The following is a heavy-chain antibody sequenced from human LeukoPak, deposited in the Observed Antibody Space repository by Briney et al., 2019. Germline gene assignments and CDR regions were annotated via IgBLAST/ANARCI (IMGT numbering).Heavy chain of an antibody. V-gene: IGHV4-59*01. J-gene: IGHJ3*02. CDR2: ICYSGST. D-gene: IGHD3-16*01. Sequence: SETLSLTCSVSGGSISSYYWSWIRQPPGKGLEWIGYICYSGSTNYNPSLKSRVTISVDTSKNQFSLKLSSVTAADTAVYYCARKLGGLTDAFDIWGQGTMVTVSS. CDR1: GGSISSYY. CDR3: ARKLGGLTDAFDI.